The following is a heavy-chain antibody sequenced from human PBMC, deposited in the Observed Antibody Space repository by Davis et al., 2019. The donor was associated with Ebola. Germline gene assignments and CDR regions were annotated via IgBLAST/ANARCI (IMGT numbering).Heavy chain of an antibody. V-gene: IGHV4-59*01. Sequence: MPSETLSLTCTVSGGSISSYYWSWIRQPPGKGLEWIGYIYYSGSTKYNPSHKSRVTISVDTSKNQFSLRLSSVTAADTAVYYCAKALEHYGFWSGPDFWGQGTLVTVSS. CDR2: IYYSGST. CDR1: GGSISSYY. J-gene: IGHJ4*02. D-gene: IGHD3-3*01. CDR3: AKALEHYGFWSGPDF.